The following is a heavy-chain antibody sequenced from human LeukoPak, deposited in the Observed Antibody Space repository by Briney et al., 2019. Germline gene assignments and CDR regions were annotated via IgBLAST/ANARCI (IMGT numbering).Heavy chain of an antibody. CDR3: AKRVVPAADAFDI. Sequence: GGSLRLSCAASGFTFSSYGMHWVRQAPGKGLXXXAFIRYDGSNKYYADSVKGRFTISRDNSKNTLYLQMNSLRAEDTAVYYCAKRVVPAADAFDIWGQGTMVTVSS. V-gene: IGHV3-30*02. D-gene: IGHD2-2*01. J-gene: IGHJ3*02. CDR1: GFTFSSYG. CDR2: IRYDGSNK.